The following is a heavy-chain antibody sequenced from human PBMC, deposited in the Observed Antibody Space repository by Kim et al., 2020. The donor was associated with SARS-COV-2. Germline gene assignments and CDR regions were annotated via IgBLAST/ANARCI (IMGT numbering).Heavy chain of an antibody. Sequence: SETLSLTCTVSGGSISSYYWSWIRQPPGKGLEWIGYIYYSGSTNYNPSLKSRVTISVDTSKNQFSLQLSSVTAADTAVFYCARAGYSGSSAPSGFDYLG. D-gene: IGHD1-26*01. CDR1: GGSISSYY. CDR2: IYYSGST. CDR3: ARAGYSGSSAPSGFDY. V-gene: IGHV4-59*13. J-gene: IGHJ4*01.